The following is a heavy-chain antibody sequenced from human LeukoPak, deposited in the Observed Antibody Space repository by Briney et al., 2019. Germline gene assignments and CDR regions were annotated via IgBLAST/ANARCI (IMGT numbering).Heavy chain of an antibody. V-gene: IGHV3-74*01. CDR1: GFTFSSSW. CDR3: ARAGNYDFDL. J-gene: IGHJ2*01. D-gene: IGHD1-7*01. Sequence: PGGSLRLSCAASGFTFSSSWMHWVRQGPGKGLVWVARMNADGRTINYVDSVKGRFTISRDNAKNTLYLQMNSLRTEDAAVYYCARAGNYDFDLCGRGTQVTVSS. CDR2: MNADGRTI.